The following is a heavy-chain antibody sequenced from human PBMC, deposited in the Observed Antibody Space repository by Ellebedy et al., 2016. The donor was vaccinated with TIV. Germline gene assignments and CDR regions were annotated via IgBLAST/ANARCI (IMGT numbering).Heavy chain of an antibody. Sequence: GGSLRLSXAASGFTFDDYTMHWVRQAPGKGLEWVSLISWDGGSTYYADSVKGRFTISRDNSKNSLYLQMNSLRTEDTALYYCAKGGYSYVGYGMDVWGQGTTVTVSS. CDR1: GFTFDDYT. CDR3: AKGGYSYVGYGMDV. V-gene: IGHV3-43*01. D-gene: IGHD5-18*01. J-gene: IGHJ6*02. CDR2: ISWDGGST.